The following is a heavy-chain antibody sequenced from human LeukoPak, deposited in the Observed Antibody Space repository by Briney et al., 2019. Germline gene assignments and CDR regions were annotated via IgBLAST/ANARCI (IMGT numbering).Heavy chain of an antibody. Sequence: PSETLSLTCTVSGGSMSDYYWTWIRQPPGKGLEWIGYIYYSGSTNYNPSLKSRVTISVDTSKNQFSLKLTSVTAADTAVYYCARDRTGWLAPDYWGQGILVTVSS. CDR3: ARDRTGWLAPDY. CDR1: GGSMSDYY. J-gene: IGHJ4*02. CDR2: IYYSGST. V-gene: IGHV4-59*01. D-gene: IGHD6-19*01.